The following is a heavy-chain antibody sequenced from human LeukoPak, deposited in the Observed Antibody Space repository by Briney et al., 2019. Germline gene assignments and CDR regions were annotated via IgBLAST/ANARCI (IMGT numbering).Heavy chain of an antibody. D-gene: IGHD3-10*01. V-gene: IGHV1-69*05. Sequence: SVKVSCKASGGTFSSYAISWVRQAPGQGLEWMGRIIPIFGTANYAQKFQGRVTITTDESTSTAYMELSSLRSEDTAVYYCATDLPGNDAFDIWGQGTMVTVSS. CDR2: IIPIFGTA. J-gene: IGHJ3*02. CDR1: GGTFSSYA. CDR3: ATDLPGNDAFDI.